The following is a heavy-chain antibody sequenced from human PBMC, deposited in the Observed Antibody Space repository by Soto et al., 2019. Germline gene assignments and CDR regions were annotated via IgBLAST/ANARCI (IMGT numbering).Heavy chain of an antibody. J-gene: IGHJ6*02. Sequence: ASVKVSCKASGYTFTGYYMHWVRQAPGQGLEWMGWINPNSGGTNYAQKFQGRVTMTRDTSISTAYMELSRLRAEDTAVYYCANVVVPAALAPRMDVWGQGTTVTSP. D-gene: IGHD2-2*01. CDR1: GYTFTGYY. CDR3: ANVVVPAALAPRMDV. V-gene: IGHV1-2*02. CDR2: INPNSGGT.